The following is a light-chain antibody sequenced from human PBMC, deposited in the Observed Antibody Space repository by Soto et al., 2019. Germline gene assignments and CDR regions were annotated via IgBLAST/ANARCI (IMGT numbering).Light chain of an antibody. CDR3: QSHDSSLGVLWV. Sequence: QSVLTQPPSVSGAPGQRVTISCTGSSSNIGAGYDVHWYQQLPGTAPKLLIYGNSNRPSGVPDRFSGSKSGTSASLAITGLQAEDEADYYCQSHDSSLGVLWVFGGGTKLTVL. J-gene: IGLJ3*02. V-gene: IGLV1-40*01. CDR2: GNS. CDR1: SSNIGAGYD.